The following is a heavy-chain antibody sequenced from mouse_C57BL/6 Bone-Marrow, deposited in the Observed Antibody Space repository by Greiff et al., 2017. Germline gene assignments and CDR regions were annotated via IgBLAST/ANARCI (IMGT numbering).Heavy chain of an antibody. J-gene: IGHJ2*01. CDR1: GYAFSSYW. V-gene: IGHV1-82*01. CDR3: ARLGKNGTSDY. CDR2: IYPGDGDT. D-gene: IGHD1-1*01. Sequence: VQLQQSGAELVKPGASVKISCKASGYAFSSYWMNWVKQRPGKGLEWIGQIYPGDGDTNYNGKFKGKATLTADKSSSTAYMQLSSLTSEDSAVYFCARLGKNGTSDYWGQGTTLTVSS.